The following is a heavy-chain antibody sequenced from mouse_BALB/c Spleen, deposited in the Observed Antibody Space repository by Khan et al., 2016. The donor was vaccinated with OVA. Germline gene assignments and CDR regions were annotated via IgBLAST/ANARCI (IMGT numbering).Heavy chain of an antibody. Sequence: EVELVESGGDLVKPGGSLKLSCAASGFTFSSYSMSWVRQTPDKRLEWVASISSGGDYTYYPDSVKGRFTISRDNAKNTLYLQMSDLKSRDTAMYYCAEHLTGSLAYWGQGTLVTVSA. CDR3: AEHLTGSLAY. D-gene: IGHD4-1*01. J-gene: IGHJ3*01. V-gene: IGHV5-6*01. CDR2: ISSGGDYT. CDR1: GFTFSSYS.